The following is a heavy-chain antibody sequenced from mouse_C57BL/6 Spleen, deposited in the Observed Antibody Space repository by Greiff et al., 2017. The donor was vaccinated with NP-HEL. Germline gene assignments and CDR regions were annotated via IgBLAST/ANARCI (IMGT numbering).Heavy chain of an antibody. CDR1: GYTFTSYW. V-gene: IGHV1-53*01. D-gene: IGHD1-1*01. CDR3: ARSLNYYGSSYWYVDV. CDR2: INPSNGGT. J-gene: IGHJ1*03. Sequence: QVQLQQPGTELVKPGASVKLSCKASGYTFTSYWMHWVKQRPGQGLEWIGNINPSNGGTNYNEKFKSKATLTVDKSSSTAYMQLSSLTSEDSAVYYCARSLNYYGSSYWYVDVWGTGTTVTVSS.